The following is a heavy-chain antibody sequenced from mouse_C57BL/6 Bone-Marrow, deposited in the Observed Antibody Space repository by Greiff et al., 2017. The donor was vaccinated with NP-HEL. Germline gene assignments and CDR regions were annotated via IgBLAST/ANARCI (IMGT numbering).Heavy chain of an antibody. Sequence: DVMLVESGGGLVKPGGSLKLSCAASGFTFSSYAMSWVRQTPEKRLEWVATISDGGSYTYYPDNVKGRFTISRDNAKNNLYLQMSHLKSEDTAMYYCARDRGTIVTTLYAMDYWGQGTSVTVSS. CDR2: ISDGGSYT. J-gene: IGHJ4*01. D-gene: IGHD2-5*01. CDR1: GFTFSSYA. V-gene: IGHV5-4*01. CDR3: ARDRGTIVTTLYAMDY.